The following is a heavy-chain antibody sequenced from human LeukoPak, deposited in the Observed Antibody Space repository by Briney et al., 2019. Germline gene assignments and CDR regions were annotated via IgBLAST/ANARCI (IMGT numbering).Heavy chain of an antibody. D-gene: IGHD7-27*01. CDR1: GFTFSSYA. V-gene: IGHV3-7*01. CDR2: IKQDGSDK. Sequence: GGSLRLSCAASGFTFSSYAMSWVRQAPGKGLEWVANIKQDGSDKYYVDSVKGRFIISRDNAKESLYLQMNSLRAEDTAVYYCARAKITGARLDYFDYWGQGNLVTVSS. J-gene: IGHJ4*02. CDR3: ARAKITGARLDYFDY.